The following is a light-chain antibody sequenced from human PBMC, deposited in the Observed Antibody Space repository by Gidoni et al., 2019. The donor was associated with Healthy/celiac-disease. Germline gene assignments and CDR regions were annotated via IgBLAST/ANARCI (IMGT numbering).Light chain of an antibody. CDR3: QQYGSSSFT. J-gene: IGKJ3*01. Sequence: EIVLTQSPGTLSLSPGERATLSCRASHSVSSSYLAWYQQKPGQAPMLLIYGASSRANGIPDRFSGSGSGTDFTLTISRLEPEYFAVYYCQQYGSSSFTFGPGTKVDIK. CDR2: GAS. CDR1: HSVSSSY. V-gene: IGKV3-20*01.